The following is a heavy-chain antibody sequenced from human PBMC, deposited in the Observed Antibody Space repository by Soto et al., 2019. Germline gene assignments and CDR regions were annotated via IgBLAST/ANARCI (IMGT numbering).Heavy chain of an antibody. CDR3: ARDAVIVVVPAAIRNYYYYYGMDV. CDR2: ISSSSSTI. CDR1: GFTFSSYS. V-gene: IGHV3-48*02. D-gene: IGHD2-2*02. Sequence: EVQLVESGGGLVQPGGSLRLSCAASGFTFSSYSMNWVRQAPGKGLEWVSYISSSSSTIYYADSVKGRFTISRDNAKNSLYLQMNSLRDEDTAVYYCARDAVIVVVPAAIRNYYYYYGMDVWGQGTTVTVSS. J-gene: IGHJ6*02.